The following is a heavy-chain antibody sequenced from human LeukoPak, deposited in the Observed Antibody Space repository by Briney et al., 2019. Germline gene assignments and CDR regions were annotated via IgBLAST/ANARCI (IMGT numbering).Heavy chain of an antibody. CDR1: GYTLTELS. CDR2: FDPEDGET. D-gene: IGHD3-22*01. CDR3: ARVWPYYDSSGYDPFDY. V-gene: IGHV1-24*01. J-gene: IGHJ4*02. Sequence: GASVKVSCKVSGYTLTELSMHWVRQAPGKGLEWMGGFDPEDGETIYAQKLQGRVTMTTDTSTSTAYMELRSLRSDDTAVYYCARVWPYYDSSGYDPFDYWGQGTLVTVSS.